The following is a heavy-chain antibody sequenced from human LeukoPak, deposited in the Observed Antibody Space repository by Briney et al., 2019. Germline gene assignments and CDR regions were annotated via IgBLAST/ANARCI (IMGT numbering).Heavy chain of an antibody. CDR1: GFTFSDYY. J-gene: IGHJ4*02. V-gene: IGHV3-11*06. D-gene: IGHD6-6*01. CDR3: QGGEDSSSSGDY. CDR2: ISSSSSYT. Sequence: GGSLRLSCAASGFTFSDYYMSWIRQAPWKGLEWVSYISSSSSYTNYADSVKGRFTISRDNAKNSLYLQMSSLRAEDTAVYYCQGGEDSSSSGDYWGQGTLVTVSS.